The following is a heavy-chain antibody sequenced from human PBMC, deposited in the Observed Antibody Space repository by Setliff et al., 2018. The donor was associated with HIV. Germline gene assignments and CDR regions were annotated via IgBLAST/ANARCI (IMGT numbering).Heavy chain of an antibody. CDR3: VRSAYDILTGEWYFDY. J-gene: IGHJ4*02. CDR2: INHSGST. V-gene: IGHV4-34*01. Sequence: PSETLSLTCTVYGESFSGYYWTWIRQSPGKGLEWIGEINHSGSTNYNPSLKSRVTISVDTSKNQFSLKLSSVTAADTAVYYCVRSAYDILTGEWYFDYWGQGTLVTVSS. D-gene: IGHD3-9*01. CDR1: GESFSGYY.